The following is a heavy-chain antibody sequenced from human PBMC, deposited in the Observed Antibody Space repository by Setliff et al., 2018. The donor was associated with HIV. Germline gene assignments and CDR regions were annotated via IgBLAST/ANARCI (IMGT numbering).Heavy chain of an antibody. Sequence: PSETLSLTCAVSGGTFSLHYYTWIRQSPLRGLEWIGEINHSGGTRYNPSLESRVTMSVDTSKNQFSLKLSSVTAADTAVYYCARHSSWYSSSSGYFDYWGQGTLVTVSS. CDR2: INHSGGT. D-gene: IGHD6-6*01. J-gene: IGHJ4*02. CDR3: ARHSSWYSSSSGYFDY. CDR1: GGTFSLHY. V-gene: IGHV4-34*01.